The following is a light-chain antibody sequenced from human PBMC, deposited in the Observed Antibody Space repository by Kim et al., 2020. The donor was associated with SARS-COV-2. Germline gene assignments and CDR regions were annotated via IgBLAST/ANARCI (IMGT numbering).Light chain of an antibody. CDR3: QVWDTPSDRYV. V-gene: IGLV3-21*04. CDR1: NIGSKS. CDR2: DDR. J-gene: IGLJ1*01. Sequence: SYELTQPPSVSVAPGKTATITCGGNNIGSKSVQWYQQKPGQAPVLVIYDDRDRPSGIPERFSGSNSGNTATLTISRVEAGDEADYFCQVWDTPSDRYVFATGTKVTVL.